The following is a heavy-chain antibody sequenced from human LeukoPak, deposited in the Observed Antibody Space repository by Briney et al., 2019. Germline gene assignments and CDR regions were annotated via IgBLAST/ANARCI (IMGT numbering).Heavy chain of an antibody. J-gene: IGHJ4*02. CDR2: ISGSGGST. V-gene: IGHV3-23*01. CDR1: GFTFSSYA. D-gene: IGHD2-2*01. Sequence: GGSLRLSCVASGFTFSSYAMSWVRQAPGKGLEWVSGISGSGGSTYYADSVKGRFTISRDNSKNTLYLQMNSLRAEDTAVYYCAKRVVVPAANFDYWGQGTLVTVSS. CDR3: AKRVVVPAANFDY.